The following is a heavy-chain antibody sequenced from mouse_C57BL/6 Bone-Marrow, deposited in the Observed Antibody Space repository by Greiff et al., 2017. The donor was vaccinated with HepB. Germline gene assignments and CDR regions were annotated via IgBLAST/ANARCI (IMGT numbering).Heavy chain of an antibody. CDR1: GYSFTGYY. V-gene: IGHV1-42*01. CDR2: INPSTGGT. D-gene: IGHD1-1*01. CDR3: ASAYGSSPFAY. J-gene: IGHJ3*01. Sequence: EVKLQESGPELVKPGASVKISCKASGYSFTGYYMNWVKQSPEKSLEWIGEINPSTGGTTYNQKFKAKATLTVDKSSSTAYMQLKSLTSEDSAVYYCASAYGSSPFAYWGQGTLVTVSA.